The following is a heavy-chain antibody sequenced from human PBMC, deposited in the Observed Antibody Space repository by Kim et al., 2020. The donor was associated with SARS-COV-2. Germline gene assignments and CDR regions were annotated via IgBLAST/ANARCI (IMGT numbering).Heavy chain of an antibody. CDR2: IIPILGIA. CDR1: GGTFSSYA. J-gene: IGHJ6*02. V-gene: IGHV1-69*04. CDR3: ARAAPHDWLQLPYYYGMDV. Sequence: SVKVSCKASGGTFSSYAISWVRQAPGQGLEWMGRIIPILGIANYAQKFQGRVTITADKSTSTAYMELSSLRSEDTAVYYCARAAPHDWLQLPYYYGMDVWGQGTTVTVSS. D-gene: IGHD5-12*01.